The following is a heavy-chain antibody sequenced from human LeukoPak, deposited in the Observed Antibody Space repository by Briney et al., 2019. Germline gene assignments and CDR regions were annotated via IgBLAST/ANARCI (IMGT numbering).Heavy chain of an antibody. J-gene: IGHJ5*02. CDR1: GGSISSSSYY. Sequence: SEILSLTCTVSGGSISSSSYYWGWIRQPPGKGLEWIGSIYYSGSTYYNPSLKSRVTISVDTSKNQFSLKLSSVTAADTAVYYCARHLVVVVVPAATENWFDPWGQGTLVTVSS. CDR2: IYYSGST. V-gene: IGHV4-39*01. CDR3: ARHLVVVVVPAATENWFDP. D-gene: IGHD2-2*01.